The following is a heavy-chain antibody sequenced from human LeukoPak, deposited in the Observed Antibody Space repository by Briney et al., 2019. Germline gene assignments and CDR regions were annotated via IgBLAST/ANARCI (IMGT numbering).Heavy chain of an antibody. CDR2: ISSSSSYI. J-gene: IGHJ4*02. CDR3: ARENYGDYGGFDY. V-gene: IGHV3-21*01. Sequence: PGGSLRLSCAASGFTFSSYSMNWVRQAPGKGLEWVSSISSSSSYIYYADSVKGRFTISRDNAKNSLYLQMNGLRAEDTAVYYCARENYGDYGGFDYWGQGTLVTVSS. D-gene: IGHD4-17*01. CDR1: GFTFSSYS.